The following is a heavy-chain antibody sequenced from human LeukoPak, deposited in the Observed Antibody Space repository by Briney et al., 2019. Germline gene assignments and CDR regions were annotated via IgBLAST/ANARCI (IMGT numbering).Heavy chain of an antibody. J-gene: IGHJ4*02. V-gene: IGHV3-33*01. CDR1: GFTFSSYG. CDR2: IWYDGSNK. Sequence: GSLRLSCAASGFTFSSYGMHWARQAPGKGLEWVAVIWYDGSNKYYADSVKGRFTISRDNSKNTLYLQMNSLRAEDTAVYYCARSAAATSAFDYWGQGTLVTVSS. D-gene: IGHD2-15*01. CDR3: ARSAAATSAFDY.